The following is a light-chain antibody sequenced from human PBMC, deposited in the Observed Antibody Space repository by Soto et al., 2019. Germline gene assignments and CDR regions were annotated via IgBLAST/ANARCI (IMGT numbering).Light chain of an antibody. Sequence: PGERATLSCRASQSVSNNYVAWYQQKPGQAPRLLIAGASSRATGIPDRFSGSGSGTDFTLTISRLEPEDFAVYYCQHYGSSPPLTFGGGTKLEIK. J-gene: IGKJ4*01. CDR2: GAS. CDR1: QSVSNNY. CDR3: QHYGSSPPLT. V-gene: IGKV3-20*01.